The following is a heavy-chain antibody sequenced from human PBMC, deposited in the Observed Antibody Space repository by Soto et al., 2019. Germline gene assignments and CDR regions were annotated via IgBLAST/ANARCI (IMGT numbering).Heavy chain of an antibody. V-gene: IGHV1-8*01. CDR2: MRADSGDT. Sequence: QVQLVQPGAGVRKPGASVKVSCKASRDTFRNFDFNWVRQPSGQGLEWIGWMRADSGDTGHAQKFHSRVTMTRDTSMSTAYMELSSLRVEDTAVYNCARYIFGQGFKAWGQGTLVFVSS. D-gene: IGHD3-3*02. J-gene: IGHJ5*02. CDR3: ARYIFGQGFKA. CDR1: RDTFRNFD.